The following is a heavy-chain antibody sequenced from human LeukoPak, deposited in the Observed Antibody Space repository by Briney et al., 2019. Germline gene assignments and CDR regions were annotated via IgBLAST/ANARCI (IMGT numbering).Heavy chain of an antibody. CDR1: GFTVSSNY. J-gene: IGHJ3*02. CDR3: ARVGPPFFGDYGLRVAFDS. Sequence: PGGSLRLSCAASGFTVSSNYMSWVRQAPGKGLEWVSVIYSGGSTYYADSVKGRFTISRDNSKNTLYLQMNSLRAEDTAVYYCARVGPPFFGDYGLRVAFDSWGQGTMVTVSS. V-gene: IGHV3-66*01. D-gene: IGHD4-17*01. CDR2: IYSGGST.